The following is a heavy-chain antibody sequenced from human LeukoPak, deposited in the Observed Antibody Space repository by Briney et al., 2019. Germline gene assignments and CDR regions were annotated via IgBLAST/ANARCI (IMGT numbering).Heavy chain of an antibody. CDR3: AKDAVGILTGYYSDY. CDR1: GFTFDDSV. CDR2: ISGDSSST. D-gene: IGHD3-9*01. V-gene: IGHV3-43*02. Sequence: GGSLRLSCAASGFTFDDSVMHWVRQAPGKGLEWVSLISGDSSSTYYTDSVKGRFTISRDNSKNSLYLQMNSLRTDDTALYYCAKDAVGILTGYYSDYWGQGTLVTVSS. J-gene: IGHJ4*02.